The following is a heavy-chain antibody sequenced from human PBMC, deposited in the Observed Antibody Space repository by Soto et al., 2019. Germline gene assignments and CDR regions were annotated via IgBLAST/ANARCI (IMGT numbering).Heavy chain of an antibody. D-gene: IGHD2-2*01. Sequence: EVQLLESGGGLVQPGGSLRLSCAGSGFTFINYAMNWVRQAPGKGRELVASISGGGDATFFADSVRGRFTISRDNSKNTVTLQMNSLGVDDTAVYYCARKILGSTSRPNYWYFDLWGRGTLVTVSS. V-gene: IGHV3-23*01. J-gene: IGHJ2*01. CDR1: GFTFINYA. CDR3: ARKILGSTSRPNYWYFDL. CDR2: ISGGGDAT.